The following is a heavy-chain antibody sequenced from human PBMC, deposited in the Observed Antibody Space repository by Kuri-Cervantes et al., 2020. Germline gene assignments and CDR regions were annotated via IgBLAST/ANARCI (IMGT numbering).Heavy chain of an antibody. J-gene: IGHJ4*02. CDR1: KFTFNNYA. D-gene: IGHD2-21*01. Sequence: GESLKISCAASKFTFNNYAMRWARQAPGKGLEWVADMNKDGSAKNYVDSVKGRFTISRDNAKNSLYLQMNSLRDEDTAVYFCAKGGLYSFDYWGQGTLVTVSS. CDR2: MNKDGSAK. V-gene: IGHV3-7*01. CDR3: AKGGLYSFDY.